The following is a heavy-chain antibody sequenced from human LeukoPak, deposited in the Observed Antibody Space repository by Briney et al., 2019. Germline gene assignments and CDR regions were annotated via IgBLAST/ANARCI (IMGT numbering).Heavy chain of an antibody. V-gene: IGHV3-23*01. Sequence: PGGSLRLSCSASGFIFQNYAMSWVRQAPGKGLEWVSGLSGLGDSKYYADSVNGRFSISRDNANNRLYLQMNNLRAEDTAVYYCAKDFRDTSIFTDAYFDSWGQGALVTVSS. J-gene: IGHJ4*02. CDR3: AKDFRDTSIFTDAYFDS. CDR1: GFIFQNYA. D-gene: IGHD3-9*01. CDR2: LSGLGDSK.